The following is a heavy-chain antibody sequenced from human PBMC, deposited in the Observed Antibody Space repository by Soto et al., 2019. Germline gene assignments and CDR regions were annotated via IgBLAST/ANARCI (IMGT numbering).Heavy chain of an antibody. Sequence: SETLSLTCAVYGGSFTGNYRSWIRQPPGKGLEWIGEVNDSGSTNFNPSLKSRVTISVDTSKKQFTLKLTSVTAADTAVYYCATDSATSYFGMDVWGHGTTVTVS. CDR3: ATDSATSYFGMDV. J-gene: IGHJ6*02. CDR1: GGSFTGNY. D-gene: IGHD1-26*01. CDR2: VNDSGST. V-gene: IGHV4-34*01.